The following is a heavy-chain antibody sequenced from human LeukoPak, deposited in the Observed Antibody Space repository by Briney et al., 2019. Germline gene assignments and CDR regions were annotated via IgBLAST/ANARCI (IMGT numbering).Heavy chain of an antibody. CDR3: SRESGPFCPFGH. CDR1: GGSITTTNY. J-gene: IGHJ4*02. Sequence: PSETLSLTCGVSGGSITTTNYWSWVRQPPGGGLEWIGEVSLAGRTRYNPSLKNRVNISIDESKNHFYLNLASVTAADTAVYYCSRESGPFCPFGHWGQGTLVAVTS. CDR2: VSLAGRT. D-gene: IGHD1-26*01. V-gene: IGHV4-4*02.